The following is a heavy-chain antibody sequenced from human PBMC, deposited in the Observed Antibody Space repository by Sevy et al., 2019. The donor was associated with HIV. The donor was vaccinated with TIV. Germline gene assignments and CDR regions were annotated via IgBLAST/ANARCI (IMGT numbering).Heavy chain of an antibody. Sequence: GESLKISCAASGFTFSSYSMNWVRQAPGKGLEWVSSISSSSSYIYYADSVKGRFTISRDNAKNSLYLQMNSLRAEDTAVYYCAREGIAARLNYYYGMDVWGQGTTVTVSS. CDR3: AREGIAARLNYYYGMDV. CDR2: ISSSSSYI. J-gene: IGHJ6*02. V-gene: IGHV3-21*01. CDR1: GFTFSSYS. D-gene: IGHD6-6*01.